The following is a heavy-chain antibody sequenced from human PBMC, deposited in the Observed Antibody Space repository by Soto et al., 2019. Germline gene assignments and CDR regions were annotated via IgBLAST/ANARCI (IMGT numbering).Heavy chain of an antibody. D-gene: IGHD3-3*01. CDR3: ASHGHHYDFGGKAFYGMDV. CDR1: GFPFSTSA. CDR2: ISGTSDAA. Sequence: LRLSCAASGFPFSTSAMNWVRQAPGKGLEWVSIISGTSDAAHYAESVKGRFTSSRDNSKNTLYLQMNSLRAEDTAVYYCASHGHHYDFGGKAFYGMDVWGQGTTVTVSS. J-gene: IGHJ6*02. V-gene: IGHV3-23*01.